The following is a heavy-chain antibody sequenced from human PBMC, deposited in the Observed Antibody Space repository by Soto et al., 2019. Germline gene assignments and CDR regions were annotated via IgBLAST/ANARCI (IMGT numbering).Heavy chain of an antibody. Sequence: GGSLRLSCAASGLTVSSNYMTWVRQAPGKGLEWVSVIYPDETTYYADSVLGRFTISRDISKNTVYLQVNTLRAEDTAVYYCARIYSGDWFVDHWGQGALVTVSS. CDR2: IYPDETT. V-gene: IGHV3-66*01. CDR3: ARIYSGDWFVDH. CDR1: GLTVSSNY. J-gene: IGHJ4*02. D-gene: IGHD2-21*02.